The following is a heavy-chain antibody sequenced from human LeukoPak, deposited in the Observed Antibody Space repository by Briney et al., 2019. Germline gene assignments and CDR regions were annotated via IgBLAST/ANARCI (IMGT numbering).Heavy chain of an antibody. Sequence: SETLSLTCTVSGGSISSSNYYWGWIRQPPGTGLEWIGSIHYSGSTYYNPSLKSRVTISVDTSKNQFSLKLSSVTAADTAMYYCARRGPRYSSGFDYWGQGTLVTVSS. CDR2: IHYSGST. J-gene: IGHJ4*02. V-gene: IGHV4-39*01. CDR1: GGSISSSNYY. D-gene: IGHD6-19*01. CDR3: ARRGPRYSSGFDY.